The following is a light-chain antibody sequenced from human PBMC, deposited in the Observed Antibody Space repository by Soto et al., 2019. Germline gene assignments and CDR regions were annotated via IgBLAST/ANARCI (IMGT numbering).Light chain of an antibody. J-gene: IGKJ4*01. V-gene: IGKV1-27*01. CDR3: RKYIGASLT. Sequence: DIQMTQSPSSLSASVGDRVTITCRASQGISNYLAWYQQKPGKVPKLLIYAASTLQSGVPSRFSGSGSGTDFTLTIRSLHPEYVVNYYCRKYIGASLTFGGGTKVEIK. CDR1: QGISNY. CDR2: AAS.